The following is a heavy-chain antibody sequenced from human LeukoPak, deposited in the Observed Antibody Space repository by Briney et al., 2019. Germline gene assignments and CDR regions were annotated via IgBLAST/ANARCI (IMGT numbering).Heavy chain of an antibody. Sequence: GESLKISCKGFGYIFTTNWIAWVRQMPGKGLEWMGVVYPGTSDSRYSPSFQGQVTISADNSLSAAYLQWSSLKASDSAMYYCARLGGYSTGWYIQYWGQGTLVTVSS. J-gene: IGHJ4*02. V-gene: IGHV5-51*01. CDR1: GYIFTTNW. CDR2: VYPGTSDS. CDR3: ARLGGYSTGWYIQY. D-gene: IGHD6-19*01.